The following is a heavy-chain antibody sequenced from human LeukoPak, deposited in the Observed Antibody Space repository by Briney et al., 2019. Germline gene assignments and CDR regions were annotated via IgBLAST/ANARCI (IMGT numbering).Heavy chain of an antibody. CDR3: AREIAAAGSGGPRLVDY. CDR2: IYHSGST. J-gene: IGHJ4*02. D-gene: IGHD6-13*01. V-gene: IGHV4-30-2*01. Sequence: PSETLSLTCTVSGGSISSGGYYWRWIRQPPGKGLEWIGYIYHSGSTYYNPSLKSRVTISVDRSKNQFSLKLSSVTAADTAVYYCAREIAAAGSGGPRLVDYWGQGTLVTVSS. CDR1: GGSISSGGYY.